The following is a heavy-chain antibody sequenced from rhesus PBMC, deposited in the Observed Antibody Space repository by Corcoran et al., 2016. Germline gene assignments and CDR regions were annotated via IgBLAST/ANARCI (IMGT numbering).Heavy chain of an antibody. Sequence: QVQLQQWGEGLVKPSETLSLPCAVYGGSISSTYWSWIRQPPGKGLEWIGRIRSGGSTNSNPSLKSRVTISIDTSKNQFSLKLSSVTAADTAVYYCARGGGVRQRLVHPIFDFWDQGLRVTVSS. CDR2: IRSGGST. V-gene: IGHV4-160*01. CDR1: GGSISSTY. J-gene: IGHJ3*01. CDR3: ARGGGVRQRLVHPIFDF. D-gene: IGHD6-31*01.